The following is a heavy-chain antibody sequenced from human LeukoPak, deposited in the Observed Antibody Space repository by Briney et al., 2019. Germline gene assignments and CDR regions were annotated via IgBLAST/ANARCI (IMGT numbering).Heavy chain of an antibody. CDR3: ARAMGYGLYHYYGMDV. V-gene: IGHV3-33*08. Sequence: GGSLRLSCAASGFTFSSYGMHWVRQAPGKGLEWVALIWYDGSNKYYADSVKGRFTISRDNSKNTLSLQMNSLRAEDTAVYYCARAMGYGLYHYYGMDVWGQGTTVTVSS. CDR1: GFTFSSYG. D-gene: IGHD3/OR15-3a*01. J-gene: IGHJ6*02. CDR2: IWYDGSNK.